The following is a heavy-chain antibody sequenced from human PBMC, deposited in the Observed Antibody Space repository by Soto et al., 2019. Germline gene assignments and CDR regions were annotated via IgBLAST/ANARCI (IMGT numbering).Heavy chain of an antibody. CDR3: ARVSVVVANHDAFDI. Sequence: VSCKASGYTFTSYDINWVRQATGQGLEWMGWMNPNSGNTGYAQKFQGRVTMTRNTSISTAYMELSSLRSEDTAVYYCARVSVVVANHDAFDIWGQGTMVTVSS. CDR1: GYTFTSYD. V-gene: IGHV1-8*01. D-gene: IGHD2-15*01. J-gene: IGHJ3*02. CDR2: MNPNSGNT.